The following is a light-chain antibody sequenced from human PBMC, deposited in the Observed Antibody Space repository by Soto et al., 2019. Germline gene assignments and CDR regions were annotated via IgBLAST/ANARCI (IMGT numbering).Light chain of an antibody. CDR2: GES. J-gene: IGKJ4*01. Sequence: IVLTQFLGTLSLYNDERATLSCMASQSVGSNYLAWYQQRPGQPTNLLIFGESHRAPDIPDRFSGSGSGTEFTLTISSLQSADVAVYYCQQYNDSPLSFGGVTKVDI. CDR1: QSVGSNY. V-gene: IGKV3-20*01. CDR3: QQYNDSPLS.